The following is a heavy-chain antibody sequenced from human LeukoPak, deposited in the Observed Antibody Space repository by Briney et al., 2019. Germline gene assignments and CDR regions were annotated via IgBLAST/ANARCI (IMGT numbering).Heavy chain of an antibody. V-gene: IGHV3-30*19. J-gene: IGHJ3*02. CDR2: ISYDGSNK. CDR3: ARDRTSWGRPFGAFDI. Sequence: PGGSLRLSCAASGFIFNTYGMHWVRQAPGKGLEWVAVISYDGSNKYYADSVKGRFTISRDNSKNTLYLQMNSLRAEDTAVYYCARDRTSWGRPFGAFDIWGQGTMVTVSS. CDR1: GFIFNTYG. D-gene: IGHD3-16*01.